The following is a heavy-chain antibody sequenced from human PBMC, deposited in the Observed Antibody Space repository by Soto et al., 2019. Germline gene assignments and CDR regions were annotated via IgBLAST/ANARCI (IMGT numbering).Heavy chain of an antibody. CDR3: ARATTVTSSFFYYGLDV. D-gene: IGHD4-17*01. Sequence: QVQLQESGPGLVKPSQTLSLTCSVSGGSISNDDYYWTWIRQPPGKGLEWIGHIYYNGNTYYNPSLKSRLTMYLDTSQNQFSLHLTSVIAADSASYFCARATTVTSSFFYYGLDVWGQGTTVTVSS. J-gene: IGHJ6*02. V-gene: IGHV4-30-4*08. CDR2: IYYNGNT. CDR1: GGSISNDDYY.